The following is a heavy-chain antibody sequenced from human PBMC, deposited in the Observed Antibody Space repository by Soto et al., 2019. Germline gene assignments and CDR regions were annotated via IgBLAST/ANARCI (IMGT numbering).Heavy chain of an antibody. CDR3: AKDEGVGATLGLPSGNDC. CDR1: GFTFSSYA. V-gene: IGHV3-30*18. D-gene: IGHD1-26*01. CDR2: ISYDGSNK. J-gene: IGHJ4*02. Sequence: QAHLVESGGGVVQPGRSLRLSCAASGFTFSSYAMHWVRQAPGKGLEWVAVISYDGSNKYYADSVKGRLTISRDNSRDTLYLQMNSLRADDPAVYYCAKDEGVGATLGLPSGNDCWGQGTLVTVSS.